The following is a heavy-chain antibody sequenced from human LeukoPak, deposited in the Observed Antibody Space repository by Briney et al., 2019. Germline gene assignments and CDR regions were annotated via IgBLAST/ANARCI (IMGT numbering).Heavy chain of an antibody. CDR3: AKPAVAAPPLYYYYGMDV. CDR2: ISYDGSNK. Sequence: GGSLRRSCAASGFTFSSYGMHWVRQAPGKGLEWVAVISYDGSNKYYADSVKGRFTISRDNSKNTLYLQMNSLRAEDTAVYYCAKPAVAAPPLYYYYGMDVWGQGTTVTVSS. CDR1: GFTFSSYG. D-gene: IGHD6-19*01. J-gene: IGHJ6*02. V-gene: IGHV3-30*18.